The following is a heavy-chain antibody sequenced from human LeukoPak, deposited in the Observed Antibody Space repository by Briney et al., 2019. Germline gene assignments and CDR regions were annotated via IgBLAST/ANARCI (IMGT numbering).Heavy chain of an antibody. CDR1: GYTFTSYY. V-gene: IGHV1-46*01. J-gene: IGHJ4*02. CDR2: INPSGGGT. D-gene: IGHD6-19*01. CDR3: AREDVIAVAGTAGFYY. Sequence: ASVKVSCKASGYTFTSYYMHWVRQAPGQGLEWMGIINPSGGGTSYAQKFQGRVTMTRDTSTSTVYMELSSLRSEDTAVYYCAREDVIAVAGTAGFYYWGQGTLVTVSS.